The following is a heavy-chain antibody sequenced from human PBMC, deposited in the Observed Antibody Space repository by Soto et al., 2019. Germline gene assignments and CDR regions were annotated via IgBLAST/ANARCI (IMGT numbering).Heavy chain of an antibody. Sequence: GESLKISCKVSGYSFSTYWITWVRQMPGKGLEWMGRIDPSDSYTNYSPSFQGHVTISVDKSISTAYLQWNRLEASDTAMYYCARRDCGGDCYSPWRQGTLVTVSS. CDR1: GYSFSTYW. J-gene: IGHJ5*02. CDR3: ARRDCGGDCYSP. CDR2: IDPSDSYT. V-gene: IGHV5-10-1*01. D-gene: IGHD2-21*02.